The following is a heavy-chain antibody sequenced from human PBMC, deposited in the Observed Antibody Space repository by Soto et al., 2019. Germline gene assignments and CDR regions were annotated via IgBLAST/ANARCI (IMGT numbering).Heavy chain of an antibody. CDR3: ARDITFGGNHVGGSDV. V-gene: IGHV3-9*01. Sequence: PGGSLRLSCTASGFAFDNFAIHWVRQAPGKGLEWVSVIGWNGGILGYADSVKGRFTVSRDNAKNSLYLQMNSLRPEDTALYYCARDITFGGNHVGGSDVWGQGTTVTVSS. J-gene: IGHJ6*02. CDR1: GFAFDNFA. D-gene: IGHD2-15*01. CDR2: IGWNGGIL.